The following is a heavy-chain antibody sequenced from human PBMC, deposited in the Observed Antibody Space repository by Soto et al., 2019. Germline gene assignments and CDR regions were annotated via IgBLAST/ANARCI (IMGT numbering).Heavy chain of an antibody. V-gene: IGHV3-11*01. J-gene: IGHJ6*02. CDR3: ATGIVPATKWGYYSYGLDV. D-gene: IGHD2-2*01. CDR2: ISSGGFTF. CDR1: GFNFGDYF. Sequence: GGSLRLSCAASGFNFGDYFMSWIRQAPGKGLEWVSYISSGGFTFYHADSVKGRFTTSWDKAKNSLYLQMNTLSAEDTAVYYCATGIVPATKWGYYSYGLDVWGQGTTVTVSS.